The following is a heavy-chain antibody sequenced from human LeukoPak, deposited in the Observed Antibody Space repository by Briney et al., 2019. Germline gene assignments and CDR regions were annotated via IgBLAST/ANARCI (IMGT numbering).Heavy chain of an antibody. V-gene: IGHV3-23*01. CDR1: GFTFTSYT. CDR2: ISDSEIST. CDR3: AKATTASPRNFDY. Sequence: PGGSLRLSCAASGFTFTSYTMSRVRHAPGKGLEWVSSISDSEISTYYADSVKGRFTISRDTSKNTLYLQMNSLRAEDTAVYYCAKATTASPRNFDYWGQGTLVTVSS. D-gene: IGHD2-21*02. J-gene: IGHJ4*02.